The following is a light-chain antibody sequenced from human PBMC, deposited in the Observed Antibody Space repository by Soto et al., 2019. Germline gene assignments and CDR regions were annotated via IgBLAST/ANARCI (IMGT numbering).Light chain of an antibody. J-gene: IGKJ1*01. CDR1: QSVSSN. CDR2: GAS. CDR3: QQYNDWPWT. Sequence: EIVMTQSPATLSVSPGERTTLSCRASQSVSSNLAWYQQKPGQAPRLLIYGASTRATGIPARFSGSGFGTEFTLTISSLQSEDFVVYYCQQYNDWPWTLGQGTKVEIK. V-gene: IGKV3-15*01.